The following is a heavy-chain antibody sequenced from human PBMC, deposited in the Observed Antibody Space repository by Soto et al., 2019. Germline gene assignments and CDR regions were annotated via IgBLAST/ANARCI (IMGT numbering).Heavy chain of an antibody. CDR2: INAGNGNT. D-gene: IGHD3-3*01. CDR1: GYTFTSYA. V-gene: IGHV1-3*01. CDR3: ARDRSYDFWSGYYERYFDY. Sequence: ASVKVSCKASGYTFTSYAMHWVRQAPGQRLEWMGWINAGNGNTKYSQKFQGRVTITRDTSASTAYMELSSLRSEDTAVYYCARDRSYDFWSGYYERYFDYWGQGTLVTVSS. J-gene: IGHJ4*02.